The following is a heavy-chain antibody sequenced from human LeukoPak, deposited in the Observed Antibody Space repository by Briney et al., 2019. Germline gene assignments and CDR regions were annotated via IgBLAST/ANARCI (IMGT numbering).Heavy chain of an antibody. Sequence: GGSLRLSCAASGFTFSDYYMSWIRQAPGKGLEWVSYISSSGSTIYYADSVKGRFTISRDNSKNTLYLQMNSLRAEDTAVYYCAKAGMITFGGVIVPRYYFDYWGQGTLVTVSS. CDR1: GFTFSDYY. CDR2: ISSSGSTI. D-gene: IGHD3-16*02. J-gene: IGHJ4*02. V-gene: IGHV3-11*01. CDR3: AKAGMITFGGVIVPRYYFDY.